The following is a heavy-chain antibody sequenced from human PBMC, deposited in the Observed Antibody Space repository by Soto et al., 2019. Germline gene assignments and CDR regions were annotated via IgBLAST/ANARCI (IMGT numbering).Heavy chain of an antibody. Sequence: SETLSLTCSVSGGSINSCYWSWIRQPPGKGLEWIGYIYYAGSTDYNPSLRSRLTISLDTSKNQLSLKLTSVTAADTAMYYCAGYYDSSGYYPFDHWGQGTLVTVSS. CDR1: GGSINSCY. V-gene: IGHV4-59*01. CDR2: IYYAGST. CDR3: AGYYDSSGYYPFDH. D-gene: IGHD3-22*01. J-gene: IGHJ4*02.